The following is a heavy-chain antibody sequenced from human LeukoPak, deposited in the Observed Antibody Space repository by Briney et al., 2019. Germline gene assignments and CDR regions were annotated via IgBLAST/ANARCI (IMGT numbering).Heavy chain of an antibody. D-gene: IGHD6-13*01. J-gene: IGHJ4*02. CDR1: GGSISSYY. V-gene: IGHV4-59*01. CDR3: ASQIMSSSRQAFDY. CDR2: IYYSGST. Sequence: PSETLSLTCTVSGGSISSYYWGWIRQPPGKGLVWIGYIYYSGSTNYNPSLKSRVTISVDTSKNQFSLKLSSVTAADTAVYYCASQIMSSSRQAFDYWGQGTLVTVSS.